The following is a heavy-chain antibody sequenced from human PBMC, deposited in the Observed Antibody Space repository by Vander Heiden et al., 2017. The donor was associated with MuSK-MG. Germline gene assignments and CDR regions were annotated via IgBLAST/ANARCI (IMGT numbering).Heavy chain of an antibody. Sequence: QVQLVESGGGLVKPGGSLRLYCAASGFPFSDDDRSWIRQAPGKGLEWVSYIRSSSSYTNYADSVKGRFTISRDNAKNSLYLQMNSLRAEDTAVYYGARYTLGDYYYYYGMDVWGQGTTVTVSS. CDR2: IRSSSSYT. V-gene: IGHV3-11*06. J-gene: IGHJ6*02. CDR1: GFPFSDDD. CDR3: ARYTLGDYYYYYGMDV. D-gene: IGHD2-15*01.